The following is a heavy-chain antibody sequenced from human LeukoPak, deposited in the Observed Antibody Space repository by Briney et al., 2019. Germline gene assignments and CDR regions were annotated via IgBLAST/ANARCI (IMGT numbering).Heavy chain of an antibody. CDR1: GFTFSSYA. CDR2: ISYDGSNK. D-gene: IGHD3-10*01. CDR3: AESSSGELLLFDY. J-gene: IGHJ4*02. Sequence: GGSLRLSCAASGFTFSSYAMSWVRQAPGKGLEWVAVISYDGSNKYYADSVKGRFTISRDNSKNTLYLQMNSLRAEDTAVYYCAESSSGELLLFDYWGQGTLVTVSS. V-gene: IGHV3-30-3*01.